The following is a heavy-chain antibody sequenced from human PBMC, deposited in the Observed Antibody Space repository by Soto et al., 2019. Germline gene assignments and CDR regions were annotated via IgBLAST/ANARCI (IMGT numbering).Heavy chain of an antibody. J-gene: IGHJ5*02. CDR2: IKTKADAETT. V-gene: IGHV3-15*01. CDR3: TTDGATILFDP. CDR1: GFTFSNAW. D-gene: IGHD1-26*01. Sequence: TGGSLRLSCAASGFTFSNAWMSWVRQAPGKGLEWVGRIKTKADAETTDYAAPVKGRFTISRDDSKNTLYLQMNSLKTEDTALYYCTTDGATILFDPWGQGALVTVSS.